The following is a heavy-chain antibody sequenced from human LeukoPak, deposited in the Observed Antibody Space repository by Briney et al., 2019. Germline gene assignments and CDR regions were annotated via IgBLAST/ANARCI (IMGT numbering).Heavy chain of an antibody. Sequence: PGGSLRLSCAASGFTFSAYAMSWVRQAPGKGLEWVSGMSGNGGTTYYADSVKGRFTISGDNSKNTLYLQMNNLRAEDTAVYYCARRDYYDSSGYSPLFDYWGQGTLVTVSS. CDR3: ARRDYYDSSGYSPLFDY. CDR1: GFTFSAYA. V-gene: IGHV3-23*01. CDR2: MSGNGGTT. D-gene: IGHD3-22*01. J-gene: IGHJ4*02.